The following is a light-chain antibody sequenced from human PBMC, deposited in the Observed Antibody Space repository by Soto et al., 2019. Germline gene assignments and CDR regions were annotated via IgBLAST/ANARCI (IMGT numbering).Light chain of an antibody. Sequence: QSALPQPASVSGSPGQSVTVSCTGTSSDVGGYNYVSWYQQPPGKAPKLMIYAVNNRPSGVSNRFSGSKSGNTASLTISGLQPEDEADYYCSSYTSSSTLYVFGTGTKLTVL. J-gene: IGLJ1*01. CDR3: SSYTSSSTLYV. CDR2: AVN. CDR1: SSDVGGYNY. V-gene: IGLV2-14*01.